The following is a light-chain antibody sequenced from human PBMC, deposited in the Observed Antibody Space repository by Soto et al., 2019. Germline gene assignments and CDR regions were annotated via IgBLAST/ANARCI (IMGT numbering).Light chain of an antibody. CDR1: QSVSSN. Sequence: EIVMTQSPATLSVSPGERATLSCRASQSVSSNLAWYQQKPGQAPRLLISSASIRATGIPVMLSGSGSGTEFTLTISSLQSEDFAIDYCQEYDDWPFTFGQGTKLEIK. J-gene: IGKJ2*01. CDR2: SAS. V-gene: IGKV3D-15*01. CDR3: QEYDDWPFT.